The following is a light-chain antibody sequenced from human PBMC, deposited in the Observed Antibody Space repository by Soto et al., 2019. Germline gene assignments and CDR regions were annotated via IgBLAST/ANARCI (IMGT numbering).Light chain of an antibody. CDR3: SSYTRRSTVV. V-gene: IGLV2-14*01. J-gene: IGLJ2*01. Sequence: QSVLTQPASVSGSPGQSITISCTGTSSDVGGYNYVSWYQQHPGKAPKLMIYEVSNRPSGVSNRFSGSKSGNTASLTISGLQAEDEAAYYCSSYTRRSTVVFGGGTKLTVL. CDR1: SSDVGGYNY. CDR2: EVS.